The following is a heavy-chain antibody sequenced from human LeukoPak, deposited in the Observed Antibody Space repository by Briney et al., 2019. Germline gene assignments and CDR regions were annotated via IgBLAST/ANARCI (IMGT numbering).Heavy chain of an antibody. Sequence: SVKVSCKASGYTFTGYYMHWVRQAPGQGLEWMGGIIPIFGTTNYAQKFQGRVTITADESTSTVYMELTSLRSEDTAVYYCAREFQGGSLYFDSWGQGTLVTVSS. CDR1: GYTFTGYY. CDR2: IIPIFGTT. J-gene: IGHJ4*02. V-gene: IGHV1-69*13. CDR3: AREFQGGSLYFDS. D-gene: IGHD6-13*01.